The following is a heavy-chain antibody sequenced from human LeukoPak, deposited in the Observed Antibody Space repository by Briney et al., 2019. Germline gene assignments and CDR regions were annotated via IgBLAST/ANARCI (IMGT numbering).Heavy chain of an antibody. CDR3: ARDPHYDSSGYYYYFDY. J-gene: IGHJ4*02. CDR2: ISGSGGNT. CDR1: GFTFSTYA. V-gene: IGHV3-23*01. Sequence: GGSLRLSCAASGFTFSTYAMTWVRQVPGKGLEWVSVISGSGGNTYYADSVTGRFTISRDNSKNRLYLQMSSLRADDTAVYYCARDPHYDSSGYYYYFDYWGQGTLVTASS. D-gene: IGHD3-22*01.